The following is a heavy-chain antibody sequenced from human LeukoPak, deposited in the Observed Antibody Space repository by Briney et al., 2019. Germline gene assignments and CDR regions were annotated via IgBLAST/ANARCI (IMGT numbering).Heavy chain of an antibody. Sequence: GASVKVSCKTSGFTFIAYYIHWVRQAPGQGLEWMGRINPKTGGTNYAQKFQGRVTVTRDTSITTAYMELSRLSSDDTAIYYCATHADYGDNMHFWGQGTLVTVSS. J-gene: IGHJ4*02. V-gene: IGHV1-2*06. CDR3: ATHADYGDNMHF. D-gene: IGHD4-17*01. CDR1: GFTFIAYY. CDR2: INPKTGGT.